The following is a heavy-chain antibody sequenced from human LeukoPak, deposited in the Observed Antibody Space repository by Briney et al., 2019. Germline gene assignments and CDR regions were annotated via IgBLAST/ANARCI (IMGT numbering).Heavy chain of an antibody. D-gene: IGHD2-15*01. CDR2: INHSGST. CDR3: ARRGDIVVAVATAFDY. CDR1: GGSISSYY. Sequence: SETLSLTCTVSGGSISSYYWSWIRQPPGKGLEWIGEINHSGSTNYNPSLKSRVTISVDTSKNQFSLKLSSVTAADTAVYYCARRGDIVVAVATAFDYWGQGTLVTVSS. J-gene: IGHJ4*02. V-gene: IGHV4-34*01.